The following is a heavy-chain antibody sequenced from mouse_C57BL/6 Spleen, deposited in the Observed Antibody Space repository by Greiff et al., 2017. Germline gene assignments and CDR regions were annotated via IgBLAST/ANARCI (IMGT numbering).Heavy chain of an antibody. V-gene: IGHV1-55*01. CDR3: ARGRAIYYGNYYYFDH. CDR2: IYPGSGST. CDR1: GYTFTSYW. J-gene: IGHJ2*01. Sequence: QVQLQQPGAELVKPGASVKMSCKASGYTFTSYWITWVKQRPGQGLEWIGDIYPGSGSTNYNEKFKSKATLTVDTSSSTAYMQLSRLTSEDSAVYYCARGRAIYYGNYYYFDHWGQGTTLTVSS. D-gene: IGHD2-1*01.